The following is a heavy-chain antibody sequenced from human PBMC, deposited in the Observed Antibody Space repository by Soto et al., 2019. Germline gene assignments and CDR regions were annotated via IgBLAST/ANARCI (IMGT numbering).Heavy chain of an antibody. J-gene: IGHJ4*02. D-gene: IGHD1-26*01. V-gene: IGHV3-11*06. CDR1: GFTFSDYY. CDR2: ISANSVCI. CDR3: ARDLQVGAFLYFFDS. Sequence: GGSLRLSCAASGFTFSDYYVSWIRQAPGKGLEWISYISANSVCIKYADSVRGRFTISRDNAKNSVYLQMNSLRAEDTAVYYCARDLQVGAFLYFFDSWGQGTLVTVSS.